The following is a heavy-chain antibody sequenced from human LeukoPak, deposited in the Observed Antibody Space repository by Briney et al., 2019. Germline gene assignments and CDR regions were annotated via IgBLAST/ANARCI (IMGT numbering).Heavy chain of an antibody. CDR2: TYYRSKWYN. D-gene: IGHD3-22*01. V-gene: IGHV6-1*01. Sequence: SQTLSLTCAISGDSVSSNSAAWNWIRQSPSRGLEWLGRTYYRSKWYNDYAVSVKSRITTNPDTSKNQFSLQLNSVTPEDTAVYYCARVSYDSSGYVGSFDALDIWGPGTVVTVSS. CDR3: ARVSYDSSGYVGSFDALDI. CDR1: GDSVSSNSAA. J-gene: IGHJ3*02.